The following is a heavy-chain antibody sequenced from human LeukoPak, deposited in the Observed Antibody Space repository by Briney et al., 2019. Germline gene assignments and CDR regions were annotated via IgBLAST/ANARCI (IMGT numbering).Heavy chain of an antibody. CDR3: AREDITMVRGVIREDYYYYGMDV. Sequence: PGGSLRLSCAASGFTFSDYYMSWIRQAPGKGLEWVSYISSSGSTIYYADSVKGRFTISRDNAKNSLYLQMNSLRAEDTAVYYCAREDITMVRGVIREDYYYYGMDVWGQGTTVTVSS. CDR1: GFTFSDYY. V-gene: IGHV3-11*01. J-gene: IGHJ6*02. D-gene: IGHD3-10*01. CDR2: ISSSGSTI.